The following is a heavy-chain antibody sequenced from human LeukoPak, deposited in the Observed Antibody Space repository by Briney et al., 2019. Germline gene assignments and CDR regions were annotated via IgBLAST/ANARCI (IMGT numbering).Heavy chain of an antibody. Sequence: PGGSLRLSCAASGFTVSSNYMSWVRQAPGKGLEWVSVIYSGGNTYYADSVKGRFTISRDNSKNTLYLQMNSLRAEDTAVYYCAKGGSWVVTAIFLFDYWGQGTLVTVSS. D-gene: IGHD2-21*02. CDR2: IYSGGNT. CDR1: GFTVSSNY. CDR3: AKGGSWVVTAIFLFDY. V-gene: IGHV3-53*05. J-gene: IGHJ4*02.